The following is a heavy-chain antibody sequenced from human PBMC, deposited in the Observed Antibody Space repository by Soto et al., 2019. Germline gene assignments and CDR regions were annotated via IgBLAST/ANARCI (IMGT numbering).Heavy chain of an antibody. CDR2: INHSGST. D-gene: IGHD3-10*01. CDR1: GGSFSGYY. J-gene: IGHJ4*02. CDR3: ARVEFGRFGAY. V-gene: IGHV4-34*01. Sequence: LSLTCAVYGGSFSGYYWSWIRQPPGKGLEWIGEINHSGSTNYNPSLKSRVTISVDTSKNQFSLKLSSVTAADTAVYYCARVEFGRFGAYWGQGTPVTVSS.